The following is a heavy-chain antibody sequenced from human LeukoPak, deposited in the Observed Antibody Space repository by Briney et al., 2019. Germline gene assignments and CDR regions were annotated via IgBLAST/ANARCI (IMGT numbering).Heavy chain of an antibody. V-gene: IGHV3-30-3*01. CDR2: ISYDGSFQ. CDR1: GFTFSSHA. J-gene: IGHJ4*02. D-gene: IGHD3-22*01. CDR3: ARGRYFYDGRGTLFDY. Sequence: GGSLRLSCSVSGFTFSSHAMHWVRQAPGKGLECVAYISYDGSFQYHADSVKGRFTISRDNSKDILYLQMNSLRAEDTAVYYCARGRYFYDGRGTLFDYWGQGTLVTVSS.